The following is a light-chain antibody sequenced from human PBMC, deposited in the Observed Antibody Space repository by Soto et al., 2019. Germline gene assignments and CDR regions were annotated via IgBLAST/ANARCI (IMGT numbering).Light chain of an antibody. J-gene: IGLJ1*01. Sequence: QPVLTQPPSASGTPGQRVTISCSGSSSNIGSNPVSWYKQLPGTAPKFLIYSDSQRPSGVPDRFSGSKSGTSASLAISGLQSEDEADYYCAAWDDSLNGHSVFGTGTKLTVL. V-gene: IGLV1-44*01. CDR1: SSNIGSNP. CDR2: SDS. CDR3: AAWDDSLNGHSV.